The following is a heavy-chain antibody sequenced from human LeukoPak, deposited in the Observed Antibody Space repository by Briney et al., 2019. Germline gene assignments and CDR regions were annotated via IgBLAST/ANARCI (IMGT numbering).Heavy chain of an antibody. V-gene: IGHV3-23*01. J-gene: IGHJ4*02. D-gene: IGHD4-17*01. CDR2: FSGSGGST. CDR3: AKVPSLPYGDYRRDLDY. CDR1: GFTFSSYA. Sequence: GGSLRLSCAASGFTFSSYAMSWVRQAPGKGLECISGFSGSGGSTYYADSVKGRFTISRDNSKNTLYLQMNSLRAEDTAVYYCAKVPSLPYGDYRRDLDYWGQGTLVTVSS.